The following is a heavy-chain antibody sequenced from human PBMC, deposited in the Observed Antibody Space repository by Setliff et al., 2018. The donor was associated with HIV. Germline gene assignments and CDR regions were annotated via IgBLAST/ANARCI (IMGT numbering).Heavy chain of an antibody. CDR2: MSYDGRDI. J-gene: IGHJ4*02. CDR1: GFTLKNTW. Sequence: GGSLRLSCSASGFTLKNTWMHWVRQAPGKGLECVSLMSYDGRDINYAGSVKGRFTISRDSAKSTLYLQMNSLRAEDTALYYCVRAKNWNDFDYWGQGTLVTVSS. D-gene: IGHD1-1*01. CDR3: VRAKNWNDFDY. V-gene: IGHV3-33*08.